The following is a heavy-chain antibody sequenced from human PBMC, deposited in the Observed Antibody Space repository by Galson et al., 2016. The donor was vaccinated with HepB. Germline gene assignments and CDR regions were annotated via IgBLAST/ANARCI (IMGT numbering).Heavy chain of an antibody. D-gene: IGHD3/OR15-3a*01. CDR2: ISYEGSKK. CDR1: GFTFSSYS. V-gene: IGHV3-30*04. Sequence: SLRLSCAASGFTFSSYSMHWVRQSPGKGLEWMALISYEGSKKDYADSAKGRFTISRDNSRNTLFLHLNSLRTEDTAVYYCAREYDLLTGLDYWGQGTPLTVSS. J-gene: IGHJ4*02. CDR3: AREYDLLTGLDY.